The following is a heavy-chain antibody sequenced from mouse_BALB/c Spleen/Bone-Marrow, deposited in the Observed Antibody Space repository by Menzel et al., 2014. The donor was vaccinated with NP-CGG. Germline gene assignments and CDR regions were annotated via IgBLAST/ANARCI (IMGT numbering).Heavy chain of an antibody. Sequence: EVQGVESGGGLVKPGGSLKLSCAASGFTFSDYYIYWVRQTPEKRLEWVATISDGGTYTYYPDTVEGRFTISRDNAKNNLYLQMNGLKSEDTAMYYCVRDGDYRYACFTYWGQGTPVTVSA. CDR3: VRDGDYRYACFTY. CDR1: GFTFSDYY. CDR2: ISDGGTYT. D-gene: IGHD2-14*01. V-gene: IGHV5-4*02. J-gene: IGHJ3*01.